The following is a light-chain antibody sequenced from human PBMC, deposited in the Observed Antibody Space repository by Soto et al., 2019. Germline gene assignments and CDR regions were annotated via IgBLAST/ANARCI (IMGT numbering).Light chain of an antibody. CDR2: GAS. J-gene: IGKJ4*01. V-gene: IGKV3-20*01. Sequence: EGVWTQSPGTLALSPGERGTVSCRSGQSVSSSYLAWYQQKPGQAPRPLIYGASSRATGIPDRFSGSASATDSTLTISGLAADDIGVYSCQPDDSPPTFGGGTKLDI. CDR3: QPDDSPPT. CDR1: QSVSSSY.